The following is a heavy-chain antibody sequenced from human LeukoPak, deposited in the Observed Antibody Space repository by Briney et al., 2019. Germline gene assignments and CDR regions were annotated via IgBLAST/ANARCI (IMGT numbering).Heavy chain of an antibody. Sequence: PSETLSLTCAVYGGTFSGYYWSWIRQPPGKRLEWVGESNDSGGTNYNPSLKSRVTISADKSKNQVSLKLTSVTAADTAVYYCARLSVIVGSTLEYYYYYMDVWGQGTTVTVSS. J-gene: IGHJ6*03. CDR3: ARLSVIVGSTLEYYYYYMDV. CDR2: SNDSGGT. CDR1: GGTFSGYY. D-gene: IGHD1-26*01. V-gene: IGHV4-34*01.